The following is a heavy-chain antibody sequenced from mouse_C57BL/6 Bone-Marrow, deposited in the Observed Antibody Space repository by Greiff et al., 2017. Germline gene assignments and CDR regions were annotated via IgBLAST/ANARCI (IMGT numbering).Heavy chain of an antibody. CDR2: IYPRSGNT. CDR3: ARTLRVAMDY. D-gene: IGHD1-1*01. Sequence: VKLQESGAELARPGASVKLSCKASGYTFTSYGISWVKQRTGQGLEWIGEIYPRSGNTYYNEKFKGKATLTADKSSSTAYMELRSLTSEDSAVYFCARTLRVAMDYWGQGTSVTVSS. V-gene: IGHV1-81*01. J-gene: IGHJ4*01. CDR1: GYTFTSYG.